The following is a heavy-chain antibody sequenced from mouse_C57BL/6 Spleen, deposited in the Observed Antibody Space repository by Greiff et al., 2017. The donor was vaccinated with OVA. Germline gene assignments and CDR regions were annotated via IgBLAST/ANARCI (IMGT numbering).Heavy chain of an antibody. D-gene: IGHD2-1*01. J-gene: IGHJ2*01. CDR2: IDPSDSYT. Sequence: QVQLQQPGAELVIPVSSVKLSSNTSLYSFPVYWMHLVKQRPGQGLEWIGEIDPSDSYTNYNQKFKGKSTLTVDKSSSTAYMQLSSLTSVDSGVYDRRGLHSYYSHRWGERAPPSNSS. CDR3: RGLHSYYSHR. CDR1: LYSFPVYW. V-gene: IGHV1-69*01.